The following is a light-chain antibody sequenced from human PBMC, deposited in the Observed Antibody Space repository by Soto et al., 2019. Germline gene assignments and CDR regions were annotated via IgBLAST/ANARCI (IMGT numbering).Light chain of an antibody. Sequence: DIQLTQSPSTLYASVGDRVTITCRSSQSVNTWLAWFQQKPGKAPKLLIYKASTLESGVPSRFNGNGSGTEFTLTITSLLPDDFATYYCQQYDGYSKSFGQGTTVDIK. CDR2: KAS. V-gene: IGKV1-5*03. CDR3: QQYDGYSKS. J-gene: IGKJ1*01. CDR1: QSVNTW.